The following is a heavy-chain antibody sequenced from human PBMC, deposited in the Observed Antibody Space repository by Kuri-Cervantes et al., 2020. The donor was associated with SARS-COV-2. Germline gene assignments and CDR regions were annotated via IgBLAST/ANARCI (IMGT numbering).Heavy chain of an antibody. V-gene: IGHV4-39*07. D-gene: IGHD3-3*01. J-gene: IGHJ4*02. CDR3: ARGTYTYYDFWRGPYFDY. Sequence: SETLSLTCTVSGGSISSSSYYWGWIRQPPGKGLEWIGSIYHSGSTYYNPSLKSRVTISVGASKNQFSLKLDSVTAADTAVYYCARGTYTYYDFWRGPYFDYWGQGNLVTVSS. CDR1: GGSISSSSYY. CDR2: IYHSGST.